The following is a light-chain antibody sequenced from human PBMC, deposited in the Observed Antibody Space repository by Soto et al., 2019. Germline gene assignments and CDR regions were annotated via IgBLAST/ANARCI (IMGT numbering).Light chain of an antibody. J-gene: IGLJ7*01. CDR3: AVGDETLSEV. CDR1: SSNIGSNS. Sequence: QSVLTQPPSASGTPGQTVTISCSGSSSNIGSNSVNWYQQLPGAAPSLLIYSDDQRPSGVPDRSSGSKSGTSSSLAISGLQSDDEADYFCAVGDETLSEVFGTGTQLTVL. CDR2: SDD. V-gene: IGLV1-44*01.